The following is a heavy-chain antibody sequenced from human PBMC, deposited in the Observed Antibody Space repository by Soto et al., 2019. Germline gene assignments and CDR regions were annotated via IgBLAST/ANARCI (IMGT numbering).Heavy chain of an antibody. D-gene: IGHD2-15*01. CDR2: INHSGST. V-gene: IGHV4-34*01. J-gene: IGHJ6*03. Sequence: SETLSLTCAVYGGSFSGYYWSWIRQPPGKGLEWIGEINHSGSTNYNPSLKSRVTISVDTSKNQFSLKLSSVTAADTAVYYCARGGYCSGGSCYSEGSPYYDYYYMDVWGKGT. CDR1: GGSFSGYY. CDR3: ARGGYCSGGSCYSEGSPYYDYYYMDV.